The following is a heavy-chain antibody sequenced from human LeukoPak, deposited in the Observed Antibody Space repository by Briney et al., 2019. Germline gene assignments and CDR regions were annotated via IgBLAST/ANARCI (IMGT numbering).Heavy chain of an antibody. CDR2: MNPNSGNT. CDR3: ARADGSSSISYYHMDV. CDR1: GYTFTSYD. J-gene: IGHJ6*03. V-gene: IGHV1-8*01. D-gene: IGHD6-6*01. Sequence: ASVKVSCKASGYTFTSYDINWVRQATGQGLEWMGWMNPNSGNTGYAQKFQGRVTITRNTSISKTYMELSRLRSEDTAVYYCARADGSSSISYYHMDVWGKGTTVIVSS.